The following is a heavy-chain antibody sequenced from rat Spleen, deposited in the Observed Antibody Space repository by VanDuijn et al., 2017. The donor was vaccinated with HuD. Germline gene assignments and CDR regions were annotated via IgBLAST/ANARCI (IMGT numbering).Heavy chain of an antibody. J-gene: IGHJ2*01. V-gene: IGHV5-29*01. Sequence: EVQLVESGGDLVQPGRSLKLSCAASGFTFSNYYMAWVRQAPTKGLEWVATISYDGSSTYYRDSVKGRFTISRDDAKSTLYLQMDSLRSEDTATYYCARQNWPYYFDYWGQGVMVTVSS. CDR3: ARQNWPYYFDY. D-gene: IGHD5-1*01. CDR2: ISYDGSST. CDR1: GFTFSNYY.